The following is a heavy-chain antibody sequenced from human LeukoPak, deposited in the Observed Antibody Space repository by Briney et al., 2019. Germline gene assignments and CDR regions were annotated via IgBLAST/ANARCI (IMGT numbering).Heavy chain of an antibody. Sequence: GGSLRLSCAASGFTFSRNSVNWVRQAPGKGLEWVSYITGSSSTIYYADSVKGRFTISRDNAKNSVYLQMNSLRAEDTAVYYCARELVVPAAISWGQGTLVTVSS. D-gene: IGHD2-2*01. CDR3: ARELVVPAAIS. V-gene: IGHV3-48*04. J-gene: IGHJ5*02. CDR1: GFTFSRNS. CDR2: ITGSSSTI.